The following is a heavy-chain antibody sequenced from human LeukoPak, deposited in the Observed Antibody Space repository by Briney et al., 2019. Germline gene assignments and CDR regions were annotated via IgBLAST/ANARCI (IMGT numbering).Heavy chain of an antibody. CDR3: ARLDVVVVAATPIYWFDP. J-gene: IGHJ5*02. CDR1: GYSFTSYW. D-gene: IGHD2-15*01. CDR2: IYPGDSDT. V-gene: IGHV5-51*01. Sequence: GESLKISCKGSGYSFTSYWIGWVRQMPGKGLEWMGIIYPGDSDTRYSPSFQGQVTISADKSISTAYLQWSNLKASDTAMYYCARLDVVVVAATPIYWFDPWGQGTLVTVSS.